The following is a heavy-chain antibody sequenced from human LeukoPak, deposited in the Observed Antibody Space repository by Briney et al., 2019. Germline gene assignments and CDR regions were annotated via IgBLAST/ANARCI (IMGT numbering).Heavy chain of an antibody. CDR2: VYYTGST. J-gene: IGHJ4*02. V-gene: IGHV4-59*08. CDR1: GGSVSSYY. CDR3: ARHFAYSSSSYFDY. Sequence: SETLSLTCSVSGGSVSSYYWSWIRQPPGKGLEWIGYVYYTGSTNYNPSLKSRVNMFEDKSKNQFSLRLSSVTVADTAVYYCARHFAYSSSSYFDYWGQGSLVTVSS. D-gene: IGHD6-6*01.